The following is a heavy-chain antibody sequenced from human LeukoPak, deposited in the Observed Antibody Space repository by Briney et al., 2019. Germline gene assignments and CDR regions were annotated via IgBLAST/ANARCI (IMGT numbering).Heavy chain of an antibody. J-gene: IGHJ4*01. CDR1: GDSISGYY. CDR2: IYSSGGT. Sequence: PSESLSLTCTVSGDSISGYYWSWIRQPAGKGLEWIGRIYSSGGTNYNPSLKSRVTMSVDTSKNQFSLKLSSVTAADTAVYYCARHKYSSSWSFDYWGQEPWSPSPQ. CDR3: ARHKYSSSWSFDY. V-gene: IGHV4-4*07. D-gene: IGHD6-13*01.